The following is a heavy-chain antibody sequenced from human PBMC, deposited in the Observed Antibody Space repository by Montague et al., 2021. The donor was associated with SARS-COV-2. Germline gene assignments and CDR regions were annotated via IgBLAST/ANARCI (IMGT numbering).Heavy chain of an antibody. CDR2: SNHSGST. Sequence: SETLSLTCAGDGGWLSGCSWGWIRRPQGWGPERVGESNHSGSTNYNPSLKSRVTISVDTSKNQFSLKLSSVTAADTAVYYCARGSGCSGGSCYSEWDPYYYYGMDVWGQGTTVTVSS. J-gene: IGHJ6*02. CDR1: GGWLSGCS. D-gene: IGHD2-15*01. CDR3: ARGSGCSGGSCYSEWDPYYYYGMDV. V-gene: IGHV4-34*01.